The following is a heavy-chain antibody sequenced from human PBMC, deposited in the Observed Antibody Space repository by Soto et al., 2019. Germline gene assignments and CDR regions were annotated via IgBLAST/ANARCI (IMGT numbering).Heavy chain of an antibody. V-gene: IGHV4-59*01. CDR1: GGSISSYY. J-gene: IGHJ6*02. D-gene: IGHD3-10*01. Sequence: SETLSLTCTVSGGSISSYYWSWIRQPPGKGLEWIGYIYYSGSTNYNPSLKSRVTISVDTSKNQFSLKLSSVTAADTAVYYCARDGMVRGRGYYYGMDVWGQGTTVTVSS. CDR3: ARDGMVRGRGYYYGMDV. CDR2: IYYSGST.